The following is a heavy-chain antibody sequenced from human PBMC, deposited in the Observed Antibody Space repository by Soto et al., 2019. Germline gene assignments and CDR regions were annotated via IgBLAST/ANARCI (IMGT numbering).Heavy chain of an antibody. Sequence: SVKVSCKASGGTFSSYAISWVRQAPGQGLEWMGGIVPIFGTANYAQKFQGRVTITADESTSTAYMELSSLRSEDTAVYYCEREASGIAAAGIKFGLARYYYGMDVWG. D-gene: IGHD6-13*01. J-gene: IGHJ6*02. CDR1: GGTFSSYA. V-gene: IGHV1-69*13. CDR3: EREASGIAAAGIKFGLARYYYGMDV. CDR2: IVPIFGTA.